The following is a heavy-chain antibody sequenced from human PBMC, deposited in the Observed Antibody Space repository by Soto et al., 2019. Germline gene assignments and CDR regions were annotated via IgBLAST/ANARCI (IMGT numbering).Heavy chain of an antibody. CDR1: GFTFTDYW. CDR3: VRGIRGYYGHDH. V-gene: IGHV3-74*01. D-gene: IGHD4-17*01. J-gene: IGHJ4*02. Sequence: EVQLVESGGGLVQPGGPLRLSCAASGFTFTDYWMHWVRQAPGQGLVWVSRIKFDGSDASYADSVRGRFTISRDNAKNTVYLQMSSLRGDDTAVYYCVRGIRGYYGHDHWGQGTLVTVSS. CDR2: IKFDGSDA.